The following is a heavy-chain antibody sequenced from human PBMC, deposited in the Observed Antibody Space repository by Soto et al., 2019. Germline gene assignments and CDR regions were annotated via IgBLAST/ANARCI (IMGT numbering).Heavy chain of an antibody. CDR1: GFSVSAYGVG. CDR3: AHRHTVGSSGWSEGLFDH. CDR2: IYWDDDK. J-gene: IGHJ4*02. D-gene: IGHD6-19*01. V-gene: IGHV2-5*02. Sequence: QITLKESGPTLVKATQTLTLTCTFSGFSVSAYGVGVGWIRQPPGEALEWLALIYWDDDKRYNPSLKNRLTITKDTSKNLVVLIMTDMGPMDTATYYCAHRHTVGSSGWSEGLFDHWGQGNMVTVSS.